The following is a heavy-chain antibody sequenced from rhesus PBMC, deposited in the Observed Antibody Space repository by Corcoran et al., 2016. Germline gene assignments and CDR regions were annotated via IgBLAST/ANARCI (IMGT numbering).Heavy chain of an antibody. V-gene: IGHV2-174*01. CDR3: ARRRLNTVTSVDY. J-gene: IGHJ4*01. Sequence: QVTLKESGPALVKPTQTLTLTCTFSGFSISTSGMGVGWIRQPPGNALEWLALIYWDDDKYYSTPLKSRLTISQHTSKNQVVLTMTNMDPVDTATYYCARRRLNTVTSVDYWGQGVLVTVSS. CDR2: IYWDDDK. CDR1: GFSISTSGMG. D-gene: IGHD4-23*01.